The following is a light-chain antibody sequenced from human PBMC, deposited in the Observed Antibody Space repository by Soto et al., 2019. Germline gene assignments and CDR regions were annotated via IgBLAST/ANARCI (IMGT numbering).Light chain of an antibody. CDR1: QSVSSN. V-gene: IGKV3-15*01. Sequence: EIVMTQSPATLSVSPGERATLSCRASQSVSSNLAWYQQKPGQAPRPLIYGASTRATGIPARFSGSGSGTEFTLTISSLQSEDFAVYYCQHYNNWPPWTFGQRTKADIK. CDR3: QHYNNWPPWT. J-gene: IGKJ1*01. CDR2: GAS.